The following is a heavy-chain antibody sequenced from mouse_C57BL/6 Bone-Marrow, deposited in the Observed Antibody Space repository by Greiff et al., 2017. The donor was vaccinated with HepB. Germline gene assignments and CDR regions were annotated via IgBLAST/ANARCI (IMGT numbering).Heavy chain of an antibody. CDR3: ARLQTGTGYFDV. V-gene: IGHV5-6*01. CDR2: ISSGGSYT. CDR1: GFTFSSYG. Sequence: EVKLMESGGDLVKPGGSLKLSCAASGFTFSSYGMSWVRQTPDKRLEWVATISSGGSYTYYPDSVKGRFTISRDNAKNTLYLQMSSLKSEDTAMYYCARLQTGTGYFDVWGTGTTVTVSS. J-gene: IGHJ1*03. D-gene: IGHD4-1*01.